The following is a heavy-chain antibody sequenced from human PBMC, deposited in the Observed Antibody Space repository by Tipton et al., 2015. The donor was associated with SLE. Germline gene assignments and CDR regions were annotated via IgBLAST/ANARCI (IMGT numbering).Heavy chain of an antibody. Sequence: TLSLTCEVNGGSLSHYFWSWIRQAPGKGLVWIGENNDIGRTNLNTSLKSRVTVSLDTRNKQQSLELPSVTAADTAVYYCARRVSGIPAAGYDAFDIWGHGTLVTVSS. J-gene: IGHJ3*02. V-gene: IGHV4-34*01. CDR1: GGSLSHYF. D-gene: IGHD3-10*01. CDR3: ARRVSGIPAAGYDAFDI. CDR2: NNDIGRT.